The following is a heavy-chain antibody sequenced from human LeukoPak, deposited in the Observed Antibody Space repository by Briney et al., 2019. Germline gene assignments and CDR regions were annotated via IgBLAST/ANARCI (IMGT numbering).Heavy chain of an antibody. J-gene: IGHJ4*02. CDR3: GTLLSNGPFDY. V-gene: IGHV1-2*02. Sequence: GAPVKVSCKASGYTFTGYYMHWVRQAPGQGLEWMGYIYPNSGATKYAQKFQGRVTMTRDTSISTAYMKLSGLGSDDTAVYYCGTLLSNGPFDYWGQGSLVTVSS. CDR1: GYTFTGYY. CDR2: IYPNSGAT.